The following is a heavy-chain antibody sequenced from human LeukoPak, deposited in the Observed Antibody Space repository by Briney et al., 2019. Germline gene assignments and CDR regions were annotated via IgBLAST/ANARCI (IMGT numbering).Heavy chain of an antibody. Sequence: GGSLRLSCTASGFTFNNAWMTWVRQVPGKGLEWVGRVKSKADGGTTDYAAPVEGRFTISRDDSENTLYLQMNSLKTEDTAVYYCTSDPRIGRYFDYWGQGTLVTVSS. J-gene: IGHJ4*02. CDR2: VKSKADGGTT. V-gene: IGHV3-15*01. CDR1: GFTFNNAW. D-gene: IGHD1-26*01. CDR3: TSDPRIGRYFDY.